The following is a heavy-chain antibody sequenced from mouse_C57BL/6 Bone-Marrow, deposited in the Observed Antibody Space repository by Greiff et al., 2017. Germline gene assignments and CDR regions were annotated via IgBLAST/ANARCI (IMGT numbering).Heavy chain of an antibody. CDR3: AREDYGSGYWYFDV. V-gene: IGHV1-39*01. D-gene: IGHD1-1*01. CDR2: IDPSDSYT. J-gene: IGHJ1*03. CDR1: GYSFTDYN. Sequence: VQLQQSGPELVKPGASVKISCKASGYSFTDYNMNWVKQSNGKSLEWIGVIDPSDSYTNYNQKFKGKATLTVDTSSSTAYMQLSSLTSEDSAVYYCAREDYGSGYWYFDVWGTGTTVTVSS.